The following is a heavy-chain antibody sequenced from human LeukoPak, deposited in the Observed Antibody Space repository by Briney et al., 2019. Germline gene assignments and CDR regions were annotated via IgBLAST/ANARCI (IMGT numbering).Heavy chain of an antibody. J-gene: IGHJ4*02. D-gene: IGHD3-3*01. CDR1: GFTFSSYW. V-gene: IGHV3-7*01. Sequence: GGSLRLSCAASGFTFSSYWMTWVRQAPGKGLEWVANIKQDGREKYYMDSVKGRFTISRDNAKNSLYLQMNSLRAEDTAVYFCAREKAYGDFLSDLDYWGQGTLVTVSS. CDR3: AREKAYGDFLSDLDY. CDR2: IKQDGREK.